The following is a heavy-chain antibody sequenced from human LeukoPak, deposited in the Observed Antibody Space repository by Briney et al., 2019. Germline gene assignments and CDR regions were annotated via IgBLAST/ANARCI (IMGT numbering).Heavy chain of an antibody. J-gene: IGHJ4*02. CDR3: ARHFIPEYHYESSGYPRGYFDY. CDR1: GGSISSSSYY. V-gene: IGHV4-39*01. D-gene: IGHD3-22*01. Sequence: SETLSLTCTVSGGSISSSSYYWGWIRQPPGKGLEWIGSIYYSGSTYYNPSLKSRVTISVDTSKNQFSLKLSSVTAADTAVYYCARHFIPEYHYESSGYPRGYFDYWGQGTLVTVSS. CDR2: IYYSGST.